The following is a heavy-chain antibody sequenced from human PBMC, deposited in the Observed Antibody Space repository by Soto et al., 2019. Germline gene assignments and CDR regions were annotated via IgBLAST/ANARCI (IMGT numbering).Heavy chain of an antibody. Sequence: PSETLSLTCTVSGGSITSYQWSWIRQTGGKGLEWIGRIDASGSIDYNASLKSRVIMSVDTSKNQFSLKVTSVTAADTAVYYCARESEDLTSNFDYWGQGTLVTVSS. V-gene: IGHV4-4*07. J-gene: IGHJ4*02. CDR1: GGSITSYQ. CDR3: ARESEDLTSNFDY. CDR2: IDASGSI.